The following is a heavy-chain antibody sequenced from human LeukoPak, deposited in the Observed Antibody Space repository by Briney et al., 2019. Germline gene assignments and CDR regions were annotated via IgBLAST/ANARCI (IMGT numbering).Heavy chain of an antibody. V-gene: IGHV4-4*09. CDR2: IYTSGST. CDR3: ARHIRGYGYPYYYYMDV. D-gene: IGHD5-18*01. Sequence: SETLSLTCTVSGGSISSYYWSWIRQPPGKGLEWIGYIYTSGSTNYNPSLKSRVTISVDTSKNQFSLKLSSVTAADTAVYYCARHIRGYGYPYYYYMDVWGKGTTVTVSS. J-gene: IGHJ6*03. CDR1: GGSISSYY.